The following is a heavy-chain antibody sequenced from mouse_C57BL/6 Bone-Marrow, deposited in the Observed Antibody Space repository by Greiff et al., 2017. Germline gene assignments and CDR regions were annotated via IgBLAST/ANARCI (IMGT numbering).Heavy chain of an antibody. V-gene: IGHV1-64*01. Sequence: QVQLKQPGAELVKPGASVKLSCKASGYTFTSYWMHWVTQRPGQGLEWIGMIHPNSGSTNYNETFKSKATLTVDKSSSTAYMQLSSLTSEDSAVYYCARSRSNYDYYAMDYWGQGTSVTVSS. J-gene: IGHJ4*01. D-gene: IGHD2-5*01. CDR2: IHPNSGST. CDR3: ARSRSNYDYYAMDY. CDR1: GYTFTSYW.